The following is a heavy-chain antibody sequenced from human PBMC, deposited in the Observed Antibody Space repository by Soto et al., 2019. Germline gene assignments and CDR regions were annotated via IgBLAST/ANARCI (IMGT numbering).Heavy chain of an antibody. D-gene: IGHD6-19*01. J-gene: IGHJ4*01. CDR3: ARDASGPYDH. V-gene: IGHV4-59*01. CDR2: IYYSVST. Sequence: PSETLSLTCTVSGAPITINYWSWIRQAPGKGLEWIGYIYYSVSTTYNPCLKSRVTMSADTSTDQLSLKLNSVTAADTAVYYCARDASGPYDHWGPGILVTVSS. CDR1: GAPITINY.